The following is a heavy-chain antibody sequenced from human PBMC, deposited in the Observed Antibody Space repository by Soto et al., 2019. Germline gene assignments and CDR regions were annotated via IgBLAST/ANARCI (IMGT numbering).Heavy chain of an antibody. CDR1: GGSISSYY. J-gene: IGHJ6*02. CDR3: ARAGELRAVGYYGMDV. CDR2: IYYSGST. D-gene: IGHD1-26*01. V-gene: IGHV4-59*01. Sequence: SETLSLTCTVSGGSISSYYWSWLRQPPGKGLEWIGYIYYSGSTNYNPSLKSRVAISVDTSKNQFSLKLSSVTAADTAVYYCARAGELRAVGYYGMDVWGQGTTVTVS.